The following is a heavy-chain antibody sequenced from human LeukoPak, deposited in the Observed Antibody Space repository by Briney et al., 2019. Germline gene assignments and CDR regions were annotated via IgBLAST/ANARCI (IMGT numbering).Heavy chain of an antibody. V-gene: IGHV4-4*02. CDR3: ARRNYYDSTGYYNN. CDR2: IHQGGST. Sequence: SETLSLTCAVSGGSISSDNWWSWARQPPGKGLEWVGEIHQGGSTNYNPSLKSRVTITVDKSKSQFSLKLGSVTAADTAVYYCARRNYYDSTGYYNNWGRGTLVTVSS. J-gene: IGHJ4*02. D-gene: IGHD3-22*01. CDR1: GGSISSDNW.